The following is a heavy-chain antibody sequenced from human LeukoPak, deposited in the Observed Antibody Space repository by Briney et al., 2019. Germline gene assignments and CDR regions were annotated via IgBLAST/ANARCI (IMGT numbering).Heavy chain of an antibody. Sequence: ASVKVSCKASGYTFTGYYMHWVRQAPGQGLEWMGWINPNSGGTNYAQKFQGRVTMTRDTSISTAYMELSRLRSDDTAVYYCARISCSSTSCYSGQIDHWGQGALVTVSS. CDR3: ARISCSSTSCYSGQIDH. CDR2: INPNSGGT. J-gene: IGHJ4*02. CDR1: GYTFTGYY. V-gene: IGHV1-2*02. D-gene: IGHD2-2*01.